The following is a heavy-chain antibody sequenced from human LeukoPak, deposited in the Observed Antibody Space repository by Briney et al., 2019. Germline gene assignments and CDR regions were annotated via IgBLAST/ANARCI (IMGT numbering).Heavy chain of an antibody. D-gene: IGHD2-15*01. Sequence: GGSLRLSCAASGFTFSSYAMSWVRQAPGKGLEWVSGITGSGGSTYHADSVKGRFTISRDNSQNTLFLQMGSLRAEDSAIFYCAKGSASGRPYYFDSWGQGILVTVSS. CDR3: AKGSASGRPYYFDS. CDR1: GFTFSSYA. CDR2: ITGSGGST. J-gene: IGHJ4*02. V-gene: IGHV3-23*01.